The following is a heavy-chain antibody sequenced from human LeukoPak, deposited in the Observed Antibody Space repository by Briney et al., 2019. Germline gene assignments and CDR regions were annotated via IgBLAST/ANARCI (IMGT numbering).Heavy chain of an antibody. CDR3: ARDGQTNYDILTGYSPNFDY. D-gene: IGHD3-9*01. CDR2: IYSGGST. Sequence: QPGGSLRPSCAASGFTFSDYYMSWVRQAPGKGLEWVSVIYSGGSTYYADSVKGRFTISRDNSKNTLYLQMNSLRAEDTAVYYCARDGQTNYDILTGYSPNFDYWGQGTLVTVSS. V-gene: IGHV3-66*01. J-gene: IGHJ4*02. CDR1: GFTFSDYY.